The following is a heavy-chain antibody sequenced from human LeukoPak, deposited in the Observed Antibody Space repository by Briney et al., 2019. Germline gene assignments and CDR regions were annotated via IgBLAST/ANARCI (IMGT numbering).Heavy chain of an antibody. V-gene: IGHV3-30*02. CDR3: VNQYFDY. CDR2: IRSDGSYK. J-gene: IGHJ4*02. D-gene: IGHD4-11*01. Sequence: TGGSLRLSCAASGFTFSSYGMHWVRQAPGKGLEWVAFIRSDGSYKSYADSVKGRFTISRDISKNTLYLQINSLRVEDTAVYYCVNQYFDYWGQGTLVTVSS. CDR1: GFTFSSYG.